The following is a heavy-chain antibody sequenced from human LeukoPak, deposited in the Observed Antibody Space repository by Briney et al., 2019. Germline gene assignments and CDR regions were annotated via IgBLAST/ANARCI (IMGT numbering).Heavy chain of an antibody. CDR3: AKVYDSSGYASRHFDL. CDR2: ISGSGT. D-gene: IGHD3-22*01. CDR1: EFIFSSYA. Sequence: GGSLRLSCAASEFIFSSYAMSWVRQAPGKGLKWVSAISGSGTYYADSVKGRFTISRDNSKNTLFLQMNSLRAEDTAVYFCAKVYDSSGYASRHFDLWGRGTLVTVSS. V-gene: IGHV3-23*01. J-gene: IGHJ2*01.